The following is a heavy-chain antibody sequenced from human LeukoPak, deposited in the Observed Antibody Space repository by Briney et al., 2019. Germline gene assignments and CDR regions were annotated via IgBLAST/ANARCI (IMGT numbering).Heavy chain of an antibody. D-gene: IGHD3-22*01. CDR3: ARGVFYYDSSGRGYYFDY. J-gene: IGHJ4*02. Sequence: SETLSLTCTVSGGSISSYHWSWIRQPAGRGLEWIGRIYTSGGTKYNPSLKNRVTMSVDTSKNQFSLKLSSVTAADTAVYYCARGVFYYDSSGRGYYFDYWGQGTLVTVSS. CDR2: IYTSGGT. V-gene: IGHV4-4*07. CDR1: GGSISSYH.